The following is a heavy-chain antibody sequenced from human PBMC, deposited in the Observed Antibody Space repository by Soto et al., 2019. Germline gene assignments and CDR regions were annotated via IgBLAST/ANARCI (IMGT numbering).Heavy chain of an antibody. J-gene: IGHJ6*02. CDR2: INHSGST. CDR3: AVIAAAWRRYYYYYGMDV. V-gene: IGHV4-34*01. Sequence: SETLSLTCAVYGGSFSGYYWSWIRQPPGKGLEWIGEINHSGSTNYNPSLKSRVTISVDTSKNQFSLKLSSVTAADTAVYYCAVIAAAWRRYYYYYGMDVWGQGXTVTVYS. D-gene: IGHD6-13*01. CDR1: GGSFSGYY.